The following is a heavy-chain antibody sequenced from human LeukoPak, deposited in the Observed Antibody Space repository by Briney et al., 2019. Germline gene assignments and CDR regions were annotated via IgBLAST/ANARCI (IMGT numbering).Heavy chain of an antibody. CDR2: IYYSGST. CDR3: ARRAYCGGDCYSYYYYYGMDV. Sequence: SETLSLTCTVSGGSISSSSYSWGWIRQPPGKGLEWIGSIYYSGSTYYNPSLKSRVTISVDTSKNQFSLKLSSVTAADTAVYYCARRAYCGGDCYSYYYYYGMDVWGQGTTVTVSS. CDR1: GGSISSSSYS. V-gene: IGHV4-39*01. J-gene: IGHJ6*02. D-gene: IGHD2-21*02.